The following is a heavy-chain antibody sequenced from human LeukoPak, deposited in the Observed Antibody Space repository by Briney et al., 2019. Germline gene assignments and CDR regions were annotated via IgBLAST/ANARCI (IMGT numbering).Heavy chain of an antibody. CDR1: GFTFSSYA. Sequence: PGGSLRLSCAASGFTFSSYAMSWVRQAPGKGLEWVSAISGSGGGTYYADSVKGRFTISRDNSKNTLYLQMNSLRAEDTAVYYCAKDKVGATGRPYYFDYWGQGTLVTVSS. V-gene: IGHV3-23*01. D-gene: IGHD1-26*01. J-gene: IGHJ4*02. CDR3: AKDKVGATGRPYYFDY. CDR2: ISGSGGGT.